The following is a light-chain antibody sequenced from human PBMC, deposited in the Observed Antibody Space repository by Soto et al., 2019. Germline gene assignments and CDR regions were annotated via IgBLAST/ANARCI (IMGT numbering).Light chain of an antibody. CDR2: EVS. Sequence: QSALTQPASVSGSPGQSITISCTGTSSDVGGYNYVSWHQQHPGKAPKLMIYEVSNRPSGVSNRFYGSKSGNTASLTISGLQAEDEADYYCSSYTSSSTGLVFGGGTKLTVL. CDR3: SSYTSSSTGLV. CDR1: SSDVGGYNY. J-gene: IGLJ2*01. V-gene: IGLV2-14*01.